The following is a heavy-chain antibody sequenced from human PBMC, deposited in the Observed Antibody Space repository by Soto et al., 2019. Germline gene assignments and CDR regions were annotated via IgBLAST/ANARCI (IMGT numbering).Heavy chain of an antibody. CDR2: FVVGSGNT. D-gene: IGHD3-9*01. CDR1: GFTFTSSA. CDR3: AASDYDILTGSNG. Sequence: QMQLVQSGPEVKKPGTSVKVSCQASGFTFTSSAVQWVRQARRKRLEWIGWFVVGSGNTNYSQKFQERVTITRDRSTSTSYMEMSGLRSEDTAVYYYAASDYDILTGSNGWGQGALVTVSS. V-gene: IGHV1-58*01. J-gene: IGHJ4*02.